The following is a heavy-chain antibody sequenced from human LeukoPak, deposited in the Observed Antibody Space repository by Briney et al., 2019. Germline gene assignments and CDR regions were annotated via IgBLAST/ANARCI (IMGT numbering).Heavy chain of an antibody. CDR3: ARVSGWYWRGFDY. D-gene: IGHD6-19*01. V-gene: IGHV3-33*01. CDR2: IWFDGSDK. Sequence: QPGRSLRLSCAASGFTFSSYGMHWVRQAPGKGLEWVTFIWFDGSDKYYADSVKGRFTISRDNSKNTLYLQMNSLGAEDTAVYYCARVSGWYWRGFDYWGQGTLVTVSS. CDR1: GFTFSSYG. J-gene: IGHJ4*02.